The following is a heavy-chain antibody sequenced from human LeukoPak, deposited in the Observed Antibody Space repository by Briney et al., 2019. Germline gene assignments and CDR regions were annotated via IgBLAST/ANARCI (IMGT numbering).Heavy chain of an antibody. Sequence: GGSLRLSCAASGFTFSGSAMHWVRQASGKGLEWVGRIRSKANSYATAYAASVKGRFTISRDDSKNTAYLQMNSLKTEDTAVYYCTRHLDRGSSWYSYYYYGMDVWGQGTTVTVSS. D-gene: IGHD6-13*01. CDR2: IRSKANSYAT. J-gene: IGHJ6*02. CDR1: GFTFSGSA. CDR3: TRHLDRGSSWYSYYYYGMDV. V-gene: IGHV3-73*01.